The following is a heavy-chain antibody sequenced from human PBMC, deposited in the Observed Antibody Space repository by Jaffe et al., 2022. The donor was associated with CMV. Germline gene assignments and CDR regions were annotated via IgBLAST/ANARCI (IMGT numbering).Heavy chain of an antibody. CDR1: GGSISSYY. V-gene: IGHV4-59*08. CDR2: IYYSGST. D-gene: IGHD5-12*01. J-gene: IGHJ5*02. Sequence: QVQLQESGPGLVKPSETLSLTCTVSGGSISSYYWSWIRQPPGKGLEWIGYIYYSGSTNYNPSLKSRVTISVDTSKNQFSLKLSSVTAADTAVYYCATRRRAKHGWFDPWGQGTLVTVSS. CDR3: ATRRRAKHGWFDP.